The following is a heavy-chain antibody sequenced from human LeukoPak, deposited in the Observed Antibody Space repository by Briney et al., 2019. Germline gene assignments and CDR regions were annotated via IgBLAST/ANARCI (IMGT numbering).Heavy chain of an antibody. CDR2: INHSGST. CDR3: ARGDYNDYDSSGYYRLDY. D-gene: IGHD3-22*01. Sequence: PSETLSLTCAVYGGSFSGYYWSWIRQPPGKGLEWIGEINHSGSTNYNPSLKSRVTISVDTSKNQFSLKLSSVTAADTAVYYCARGDYNDYDSSGYYRLDYWGQGTLVTVSS. J-gene: IGHJ4*02. V-gene: IGHV4-34*01. CDR1: GGSFSGYY.